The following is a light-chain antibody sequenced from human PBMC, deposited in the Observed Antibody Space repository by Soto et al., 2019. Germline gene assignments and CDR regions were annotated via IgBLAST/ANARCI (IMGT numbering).Light chain of an antibody. V-gene: IGKV3-20*01. CDR2: RSS. CDR1: PSVSNNY. Sequence: VLTQSPGTLSLSPGERASLSCRASPSVSNNYLAWYQQKTGQSPKLLIFRSSDRATGIPDRFSGSGSGTDFTLNISRLEPEDCAVYYCQQYGSSPPYTFGQGTKLEIK. J-gene: IGKJ2*01. CDR3: QQYGSSPPYT.